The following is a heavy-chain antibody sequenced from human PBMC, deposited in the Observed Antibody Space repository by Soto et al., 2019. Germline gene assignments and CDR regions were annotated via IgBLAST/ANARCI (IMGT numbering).Heavy chain of an antibody. CDR2: LSGGGRST. J-gene: IGHJ4*02. V-gene: IGHV3-23*01. CDR1: GFTFSSFA. CDR3: AKGVVVAATPGQSYLHY. Sequence: GGSLRLSCAASGFTFSSFAMHWVRQAPGKGLEWVSALSGGGRSTYYADSVKGRFTISRDNSKNTLYLQMNSLRAEDTAVYYCAKGVVVAATPGQSYLHYWGQGTLVTVSS. D-gene: IGHD2-15*01.